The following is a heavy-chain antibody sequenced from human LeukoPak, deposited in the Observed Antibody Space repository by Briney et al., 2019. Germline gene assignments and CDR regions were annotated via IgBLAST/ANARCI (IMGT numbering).Heavy chain of an antibody. J-gene: IGHJ4*02. CDR2: IVVGSGNT. Sequence: SVKVSCKASGFTFTSSAVQWARQARGQRLEWIGWIVVGSGNTNYAQKFQERVTITRDMSTSTAYMELSSLRSEDTAVYYCATHGDYGVSFDYWGQGTLVTVSS. CDR3: ATHGDYGVSFDY. V-gene: IGHV1-58*01. D-gene: IGHD4-17*01. CDR1: GFTFTSSA.